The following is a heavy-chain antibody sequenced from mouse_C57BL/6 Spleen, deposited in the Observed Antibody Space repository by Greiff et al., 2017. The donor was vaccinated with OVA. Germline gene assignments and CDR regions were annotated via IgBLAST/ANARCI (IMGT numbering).Heavy chain of an antibody. CDR3: ARRGSRHWYFDV. J-gene: IGHJ1*03. CDR2: IRNKANGYTT. V-gene: IGHV7-3*01. D-gene: IGHD1-1*01. CDR1: GFTFTDYY. Sequence: EVNVVESGGGLVQPGGSLSLSCAASGFTFTDYYMSWVRQPPGKALEWLGFIRNKANGYTTEYSASVKGRFTISRDNSQSILYLQMNALRAEDSATYYCARRGSRHWYFDVWGTGTTVTVSS.